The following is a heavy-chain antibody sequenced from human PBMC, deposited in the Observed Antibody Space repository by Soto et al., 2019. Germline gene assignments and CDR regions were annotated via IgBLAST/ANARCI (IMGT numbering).Heavy chain of an antibody. J-gene: IGHJ3*02. V-gene: IGHV1-2*04. Sequence: GASVKVSCKASGYTFNGYYMHWVRQAPGQGLEWMGWINPNSGGTNYAQKFQGWVTMTRDTSISTAYMELSRLRSDDTAVYYCARDRGLGYCSGGSCYPQDAFDIWGQGTMVTVSS. D-gene: IGHD2-15*01. CDR3: ARDRGLGYCSGGSCYPQDAFDI. CDR1: GYTFNGYY. CDR2: INPNSGGT.